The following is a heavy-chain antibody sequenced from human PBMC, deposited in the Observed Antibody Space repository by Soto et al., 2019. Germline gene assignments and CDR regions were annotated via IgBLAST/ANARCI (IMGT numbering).Heavy chain of an antibody. V-gene: IGHV3-7*01. Sequence: EVQLVESGGGLVQPGGSLRLSCAASGFTFSSYWMSWVRQAPGKGLEWVANTNPDGSQKYYVDAVKGRFTISRDNAENSLYLQMNSLRAEDTAVYYCARDPDFTPGAGMDVWGQGTTVTVSS. D-gene: IGHD3-3*01. J-gene: IGHJ6*02. CDR2: TNPDGSQK. CDR1: GFTFSSYW. CDR3: ARDPDFTPGAGMDV.